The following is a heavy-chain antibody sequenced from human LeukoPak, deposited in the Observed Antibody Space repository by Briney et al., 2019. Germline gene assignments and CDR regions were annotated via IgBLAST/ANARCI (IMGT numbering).Heavy chain of an antibody. J-gene: IGHJ4*02. Sequence: GGSLRLSCAASGFTFSSYAMSWVRQAPGKGLEWVSAISGSGGSTYYADSVKGRFPISRDNSKNTLYLQMNSLRAEDTAVYYCAKPYSSSWALDYWGQGTLVTVSS. CDR1: GFTFSSYA. V-gene: IGHV3-23*01. CDR3: AKPYSSSWALDY. D-gene: IGHD6-13*01. CDR2: ISGSGGST.